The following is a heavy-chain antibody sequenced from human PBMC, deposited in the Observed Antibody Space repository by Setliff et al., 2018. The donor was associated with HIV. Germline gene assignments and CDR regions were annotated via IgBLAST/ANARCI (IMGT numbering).Heavy chain of an antibody. CDR2: IYYSGST. D-gene: IGHD4-17*01. J-gene: IGHJ4*02. Sequence: SETLSLTCTVSGGSISSGDYYWSWIRQPPGKGLEWIGYIYYSGSTYYNPSLKSRVTISVDTSKSQFSLKLNSVTAADTAVYYCARSAHDYALHQLPYYWGQGTLVTVSS. V-gene: IGHV4-30-4*02. CDR3: ARSAHDYALHQLPYY. CDR1: GGSISSGDYY.